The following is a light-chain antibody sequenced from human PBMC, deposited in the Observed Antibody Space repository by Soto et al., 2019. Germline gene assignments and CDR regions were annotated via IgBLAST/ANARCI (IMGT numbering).Light chain of an antibody. CDR3: QQNYSATWT. Sequence: DIQMTQSPSSLSASVGDRVTITCRASQGISNHLAWYQQKPGKVPKVLIYVASALQSGVPSRFSGSGSGRDFTLTISSLQPEDFATYSCQQNYSATWTFGQGTKVDIK. J-gene: IGKJ1*01. CDR1: QGISNH. CDR2: VAS. V-gene: IGKV1-27*01.